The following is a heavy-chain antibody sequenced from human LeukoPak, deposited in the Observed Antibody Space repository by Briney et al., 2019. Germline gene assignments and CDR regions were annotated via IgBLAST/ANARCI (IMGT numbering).Heavy chain of an antibody. CDR2: ISGSGDST. D-gene: IGHD6-13*01. CDR1: GFTFSSYA. Sequence: KAGGSLRLSCAASGFTFSSYAMSWVRQAPGKGLEWVSAISGSGDSTYYGDSVKGRFTISRDNAKNSLYLQMNSLRDEDTAVYYCARDLDSSSWYGFVYYYGMDVWGQGTTVTVSS. CDR3: ARDLDSSSWYGFVYYYGMDV. J-gene: IGHJ6*02. V-gene: IGHV3-23*01.